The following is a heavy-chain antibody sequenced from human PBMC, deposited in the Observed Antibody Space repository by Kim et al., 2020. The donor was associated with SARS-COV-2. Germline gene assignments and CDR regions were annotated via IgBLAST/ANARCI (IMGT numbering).Heavy chain of an antibody. J-gene: IGHJ4*02. V-gene: IGHV1-18*04. Sequence: ASVKVSCKACGYMFTSYGFSWVRQAPGQGLEWLGWISARDGNTKYGQKVQGRVIMTTDTYTNTANMELWSLRSDDTAMYYCARGAYGDVSFDYWGQGTLV. CDR1: GYMFTSYG. CDR2: ISARDGNT. D-gene: IGHD4-17*01. CDR3: ARGAYGDVSFDY.